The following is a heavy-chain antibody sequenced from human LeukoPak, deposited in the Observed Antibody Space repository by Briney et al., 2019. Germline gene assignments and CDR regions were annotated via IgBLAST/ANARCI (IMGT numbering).Heavy chain of an antibody. CDR2: INHSGST. D-gene: IGHD5-24*01. CDR1: GFTFSSYS. Sequence: GSLRLSCAASGFTFSSYSMNWIRQPPGKGLEWIGEINHSGSTNYNPSLKSRVTISVDTSKNQFSLKLSSVTAADTAVYYCARVSPRRDGYNFYFDYWGQGTLVTVSS. CDR3: ARVSPRRDGYNFYFDY. J-gene: IGHJ4*02. V-gene: IGHV4-34*01.